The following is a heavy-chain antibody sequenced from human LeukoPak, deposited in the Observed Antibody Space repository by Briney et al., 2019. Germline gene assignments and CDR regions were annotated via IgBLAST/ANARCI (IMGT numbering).Heavy chain of an antibody. V-gene: IGHV4-59*01. J-gene: IGHJ3*02. CDR3: ARELEDAFDI. CDR2: IYYNRST. CDR1: GGSISNYY. Sequence: PSETLSLTCSVSGGSISNYYWSWIRQPPGKGLEWIGSIYYNRSTNNNPSLKSRVTISVDTSKNQFSLKLNSVTAADTAVYYCARELEDAFDIWGQGTMVTVSS.